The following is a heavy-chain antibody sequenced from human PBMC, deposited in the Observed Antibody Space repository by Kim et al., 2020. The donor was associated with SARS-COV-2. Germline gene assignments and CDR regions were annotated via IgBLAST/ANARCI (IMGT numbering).Heavy chain of an antibody. D-gene: IGHD2-21*01. CDR1: GFTFNIYA. Sequence: GGSLRLSCAASGFTFNIYAMNWVRQAPGKRLEWVSAISGGGDTTYYADSVKGRFTVSRENSKNTLYLQMNSLRAEDTAVYYCAKDMWSGPYSLDTFDIWGQGTMVTVSS. CDR3: AKDMWSGPYSLDTFDI. J-gene: IGHJ3*02. CDR2: ISGGGDTT. V-gene: IGHV3-23*01.